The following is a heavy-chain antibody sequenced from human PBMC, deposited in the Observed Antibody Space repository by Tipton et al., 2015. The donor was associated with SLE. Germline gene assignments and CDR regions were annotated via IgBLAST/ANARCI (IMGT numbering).Heavy chain of an antibody. V-gene: IGHV3-7*01. CDR2: IKQDGSDK. CDR3: ASTGGEAY. J-gene: IGHJ4*02. D-gene: IGHD3-16*01. Sequence: SLRLSCAASGFTFSSYWMNWVRQAPGKGLEWVANIKQDGSDKYYVDSVKGRFTISRDNAKNSLYLQMNSLRAEDTAVYYCASTGGEAYWGQGTLVTVSS. CDR1: GFTFSSYW.